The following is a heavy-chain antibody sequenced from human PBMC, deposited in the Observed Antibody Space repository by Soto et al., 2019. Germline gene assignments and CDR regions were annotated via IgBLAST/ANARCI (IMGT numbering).Heavy chain of an antibody. CDR3: ARDLGYCSSHSCYLPDY. CDR2: ISAYNGNT. J-gene: IGHJ4*02. CDR1: GYTFTSYG. V-gene: IGHV1-18*01. Sequence: QVQLVQSGAEVKKPGASVKVSCKASGYTFTSYGISWVRQAPGQGLEWMGWISAYNGNTNYAQKLQGRVTMTTDTSTSTAYVELRSLRSDDTAVYYCARDLGYCSSHSCYLPDYWGQGTLVTVSS. D-gene: IGHD2-2*01.